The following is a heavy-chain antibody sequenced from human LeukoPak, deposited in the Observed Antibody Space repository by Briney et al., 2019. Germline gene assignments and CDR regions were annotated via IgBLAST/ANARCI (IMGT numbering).Heavy chain of an antibody. CDR2: IYTSGST. J-gene: IGHJ4*02. V-gene: IGHV4-61*02. CDR1: GGSISSGSYY. D-gene: IGHD1-26*01. Sequence: SETLSLTCTASGGSISSGSYYWSWIRQPAGKGLEWIGRIYTSGSTNYNPSLKSRVTISVDTSKNQFPLKLSSVTAADTAVYYCAREQWEPGVDYWGQGTLVTVSS. CDR3: AREQWEPGVDY.